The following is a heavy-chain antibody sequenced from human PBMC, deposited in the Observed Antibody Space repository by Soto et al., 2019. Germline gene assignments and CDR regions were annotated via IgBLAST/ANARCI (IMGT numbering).Heavy chain of an antibody. CDR1: GYTFKNYD. CDR2: MNPNSGNT. D-gene: IGHD6-13*01. CDR3: ARAAIHGSSWYFWFDP. Sequence: QVQLVQSGAEVKRPGASVMVSCRATGYTFKNYDINWVRQATGQGLEWMGRMNPNSGNTGYAQKFQGRVTISADESSSTAYMELSSLTSEDAAVYYCARAAIHGSSWYFWFDPWGQGTLVTVSS. J-gene: IGHJ5*02. V-gene: IGHV1-8*01.